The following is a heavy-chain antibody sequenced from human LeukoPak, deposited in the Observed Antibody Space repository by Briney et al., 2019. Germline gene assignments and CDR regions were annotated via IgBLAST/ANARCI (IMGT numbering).Heavy chain of an antibody. CDR1: GFTVSNNY. CDR2: IYTGVST. V-gene: IGHV3-53*01. Sequence: GGSLRLSCAASGFTVSNNYMSWDRQAPGKGLEWVSVIYTGVSTYYADSVKGRFAISRDNSKNTLYLQMNSLRAEDTGVYYCARVRPHPIIDVWGKGTTVTVSS. CDR3: ARVRPHPIIDV. J-gene: IGHJ6*03. D-gene: IGHD6-6*01.